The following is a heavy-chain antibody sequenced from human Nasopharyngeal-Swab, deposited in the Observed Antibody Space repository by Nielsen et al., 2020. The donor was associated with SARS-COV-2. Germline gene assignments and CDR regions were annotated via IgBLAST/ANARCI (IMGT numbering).Heavy chain of an antibody. CDR2: INAYNGNT. D-gene: IGHD4-17*01. CDR1: GYTFTSYG. J-gene: IGHJ4*02. CDR3: ASDPDYGDYVDY. V-gene: IGHV1-18*01. Sequence: ASVKDSCKASGYTFTSYGISWVRQAPGQGLEGMGWINAYNGNTNYAQKLQGRVTMTTDTSTNTAYMELRSLRSDDTAVYYCASDPDYGDYVDYWGQGTLVTVSS.